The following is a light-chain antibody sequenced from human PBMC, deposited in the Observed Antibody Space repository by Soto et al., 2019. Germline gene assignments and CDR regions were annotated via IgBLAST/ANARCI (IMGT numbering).Light chain of an antibody. V-gene: IGLV2-14*01. CDR2: EVT. CDR1: ASNIGSYDY. CDR3: ASYTGSTTRWV. J-gene: IGLJ3*02. Sequence: QSALTQPASVSGSPGQSITVSCSETASNIGSYDYVSWYQHHPGKAPKLLIYEVTNRPSGVSNRFSGSKSDYTASLTISGLQAEDEGHYYCASYTGSTTRWVFGGGTKLTVL.